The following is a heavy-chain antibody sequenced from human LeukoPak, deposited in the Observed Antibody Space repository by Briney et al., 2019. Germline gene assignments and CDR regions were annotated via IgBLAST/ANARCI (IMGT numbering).Heavy chain of an antibody. CDR2: MNPNSGNT. J-gene: IGHJ5*02. Sequence: GASVKVSCKASGYTFSSYDIHWVRQATGQGLEWMGWMNPNSGNTGYAQKFQGRVTITRNTSISTAYMELSSLRSEDTAVYYCARQDGYNYNWFDPWGQGTLVTVSS. CDR3: ARQDGYNYNWFDP. CDR1: GYTFSSYD. V-gene: IGHV1-8*01. D-gene: IGHD5-24*01.